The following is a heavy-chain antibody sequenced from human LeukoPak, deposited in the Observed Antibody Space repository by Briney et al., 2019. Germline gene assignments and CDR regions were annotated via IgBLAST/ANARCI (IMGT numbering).Heavy chain of an antibody. D-gene: IGHD3-10*01. J-gene: IGHJ4*02. CDR3: ARITMVRGVIIRPFDY. Sequence: ASETLSLTCAVYGGSFSGYYWSWIRQPPGKGLEWIGEINHSGSTNYNPSLKSRVTISVDTSKNQFSLKLSSVTAADTAVYYCARITMVRGVIIRPFDYWGQGTLVTVAS. CDR2: INHSGST. CDR1: GGSFSGYY. V-gene: IGHV4-34*01.